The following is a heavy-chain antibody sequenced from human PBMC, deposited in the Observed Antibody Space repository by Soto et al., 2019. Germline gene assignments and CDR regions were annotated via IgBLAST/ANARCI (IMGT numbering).Heavy chain of an antibody. Sequence: QVQLVQSGPEVKKPGSSMKVSCKASGGSFRSDVFSWVRQAPGQGLEWMGRIIPIFGAANYAQKFQDRVTITADEASSTVYMELSSLTSDDTAVYYCARDPGQDCSTTSCYHRGWFDPWGQGTLVTVSS. V-gene: IGHV1-69*18. D-gene: IGHD2-2*01. CDR1: GGSFRSDV. CDR3: ARDPGQDCSTTSCYHRGWFDP. J-gene: IGHJ5*02. CDR2: IIPIFGAA.